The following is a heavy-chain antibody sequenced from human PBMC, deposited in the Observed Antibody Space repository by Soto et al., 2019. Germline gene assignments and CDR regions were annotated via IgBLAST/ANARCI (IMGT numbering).Heavy chain of an antibody. J-gene: IGHJ5*02. V-gene: IGHV4-59*01. D-gene: IGHD3-10*01. CDR2: IYYSGST. Sequence: TSETLSLTCTVSGGSIRSYYWSWIRQHPGKGLEWIGYIYYSGSTNYNPSLKSRVTISVDTSKNQFSLKLSSVTAADTAVYYCARAMRMYYYGSGSYPNWFDPWGQGTLVTVSS. CDR3: ARAMRMYYYGSGSYPNWFDP. CDR1: GGSIRSYY.